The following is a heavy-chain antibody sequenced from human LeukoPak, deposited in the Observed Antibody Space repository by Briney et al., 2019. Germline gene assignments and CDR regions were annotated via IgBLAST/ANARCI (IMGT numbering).Heavy chain of an antibody. CDR1: GYTFTGYY. Sequence: GASVKVSCKASGYTFTGYYMHWVRQAPGQGLEWMGRISPNNGGTNYAQKFQARVTMTRDTSISTAYMELSRLRSDDTAVYYCARGGPYYYDSSGYYIGYWGQGTLVTVSS. CDR2: ISPNNGGT. V-gene: IGHV1-2*06. J-gene: IGHJ4*02. D-gene: IGHD3-22*01. CDR3: ARGGPYYYDSSGYYIGY.